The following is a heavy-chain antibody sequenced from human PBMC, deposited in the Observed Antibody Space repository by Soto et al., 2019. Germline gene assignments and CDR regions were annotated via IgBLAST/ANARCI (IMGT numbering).Heavy chain of an antibody. D-gene: IGHD2-2*01. CDR2: INPNSGDT. J-gene: IGHJ6*02. V-gene: IGHV1-2*02. CDR3: ARGHCSSTSCYGSDYYYGLDV. CDR1: GYTFTGYY. Sequence: QVQLVQSGAEVKKPGASVKVSCKASGYTFTGYYMHWVRQAPGQGLEWMGCINPNSGDTSYAQKSQGRVTMTRDTSITTAYMELSRLRSDDTAVYYCARGHCSSTSCYGSDYYYGLDVWGQGTTITVSS.